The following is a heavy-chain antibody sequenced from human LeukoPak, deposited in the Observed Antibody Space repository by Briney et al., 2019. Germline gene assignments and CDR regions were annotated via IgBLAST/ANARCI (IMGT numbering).Heavy chain of an antibody. CDR1: GFTFSSFA. D-gene: IGHD3-3*01. Sequence: GASLRLSCAASGFTFSSFAMSWVRQAPGKGLECVSTIRVSGSTTYYADSVKGRFTISRDSSKNTLYLHMKSVRAEDTAVYYCAKGRRFLEWLLLDSWGQGILVTATS. CDR2: IRVSGSTT. CDR3: AKGRRFLEWLLLDS. V-gene: IGHV3-23*01. J-gene: IGHJ4*02.